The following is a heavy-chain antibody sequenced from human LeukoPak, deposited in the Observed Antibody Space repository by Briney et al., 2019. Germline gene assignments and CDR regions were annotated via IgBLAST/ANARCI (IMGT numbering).Heavy chain of an antibody. D-gene: IGHD5-12*01. Sequence: ASVKVSCKASGYTFTGYYMHWVRQAPGQGLEWMGWINPNSGGTNYAQKFQGRVTMTRDTSISTAYMELSRLRSDDTAVYYCASDPSGYDGYNWFDPWGQGTLVTVSS. CDR3: ASDPSGYDGYNWFDP. V-gene: IGHV1-2*02. CDR2: INPNSGGT. J-gene: IGHJ5*02. CDR1: GYTFTGYY.